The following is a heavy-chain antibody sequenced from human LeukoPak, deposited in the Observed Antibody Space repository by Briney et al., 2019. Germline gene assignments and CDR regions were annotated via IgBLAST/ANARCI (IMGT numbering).Heavy chain of an antibody. CDR3: AREGRKSRGIDIVRKKERGYYYMDV. CDR1: GYTFTGYY. V-gene: IGHV1-2*02. J-gene: IGHJ6*03. D-gene: IGHD2-15*01. CDR2: INPNSGGT. Sequence: VASVKVSCKASGYTFTGYYMHWVRQAPGQGLEWMGWINPNSGGTNYAQKFQGRVTMTRDTSISTAYMELSRLRSDDTAVYYCAREGRKSRGIDIVRKKERGYYYMDVWGKGTTVTVSS.